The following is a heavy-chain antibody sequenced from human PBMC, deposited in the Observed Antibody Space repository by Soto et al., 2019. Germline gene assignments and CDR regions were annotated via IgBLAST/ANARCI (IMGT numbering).Heavy chain of an antibody. D-gene: IGHD6-19*01. CDR2: IYWDDDK. CDR1: GFSLSTSGVG. Sequence: QITLKESGPSLVKPTQTLTLTCTFSGFSLSTSGVGVGWIRQPPGKALEWLALIYWDDDKRYSPSLKSRLTITKDTSKKHVALTTTNMDPVDTATYYCAHDRNDWYCFDYWGQGTLVTVTS. J-gene: IGHJ4*02. V-gene: IGHV2-5*02. CDR3: AHDRNDWYCFDY.